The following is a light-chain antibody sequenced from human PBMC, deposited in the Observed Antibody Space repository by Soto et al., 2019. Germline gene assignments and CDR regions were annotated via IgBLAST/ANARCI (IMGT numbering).Light chain of an antibody. CDR2: DAS. CDR1: QSVIANY. CDR3: QHYGNSVMYT. Sequence: EIVLTQSPATLSLSPGERVTLSCGTSQSVIANYLAWYQQKPGLAPRLLIYDASTRATGIPDRFSGSGSGTDFTLTISRLEPEDSAVYYCQHYGNSVMYTFGQGTKLEIK. J-gene: IGKJ2*01. V-gene: IGKV3D-20*01.